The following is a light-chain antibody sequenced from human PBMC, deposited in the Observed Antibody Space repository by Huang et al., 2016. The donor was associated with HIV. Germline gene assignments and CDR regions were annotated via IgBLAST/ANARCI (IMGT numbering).Light chain of an antibody. V-gene: IGKV3-15*01. CDR3: QQYNDWPPLFT. CDR1: QSISTN. J-gene: IGKJ3*01. Sequence: EIVMRQSPATLSVSPGEGATLSCCASQSISTNLAWYQQRPGQAPRLLLYGASTRATEVPARFSGSGSGSEFTLTISSLQSEDFAVYFCQQYNDWPPLFTFGPGTKVDI. CDR2: GAS.